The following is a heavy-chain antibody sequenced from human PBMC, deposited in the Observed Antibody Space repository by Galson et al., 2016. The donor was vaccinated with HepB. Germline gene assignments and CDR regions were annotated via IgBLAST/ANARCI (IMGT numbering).Heavy chain of an antibody. CDR1: GYNFTNYY. D-gene: IGHD1-1*01. J-gene: IGHJ5*02. V-gene: IGHV1-46*01. CDR3: ARNPIETGYFDP. CDR2: INPTTGNT. Sequence: SVKVSCKASGYNFTNYYMHWVRQAPGQGLEWMGIINPTTGNTGYAQKFQGRVTMTRDTSISTAYMELSSLRSDDTAIYYCARNPIETGYFDPWGQGTLVTVSS.